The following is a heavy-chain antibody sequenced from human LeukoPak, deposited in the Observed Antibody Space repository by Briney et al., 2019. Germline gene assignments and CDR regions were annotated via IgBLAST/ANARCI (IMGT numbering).Heavy chain of an antibody. J-gene: IGHJ4*02. CDR1: GFTFSSYG. D-gene: IGHD4-17*01. V-gene: IGHV3-30*03. CDR2: ISYDGSNK. Sequence: SGGSLRLSCAASGFTFSSYGMHWVRQAPGKGLEWVAVISYDGSNKYYADSVKGRFTISRDNSKNTVFLQMNSLRAEDTAVYYCARGGSTVGNTFDYWGQGTLVTVSS. CDR3: ARGGSTVGNTFDY.